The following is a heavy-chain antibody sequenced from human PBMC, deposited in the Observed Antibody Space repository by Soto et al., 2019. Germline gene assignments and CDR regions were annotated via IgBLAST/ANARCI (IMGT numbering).Heavy chain of an antibody. Sequence: EVQVLESGGGLVQPGGSLRLSCAASGFTFRSYAMSWVRQAPGKGLEWVSAVSGSGGSTYYADSVKGRYTISRDNSKNTQYLQKNSQRAEETGEYYCAKDQEGYSGSYYGYWGQGSLVTVSS. J-gene: IGHJ4*02. CDR3: AKDQEGYSGSYYGY. V-gene: IGHV3-23*01. CDR1: GFTFRSYA. CDR2: VSGSGGST. D-gene: IGHD1-26*01.